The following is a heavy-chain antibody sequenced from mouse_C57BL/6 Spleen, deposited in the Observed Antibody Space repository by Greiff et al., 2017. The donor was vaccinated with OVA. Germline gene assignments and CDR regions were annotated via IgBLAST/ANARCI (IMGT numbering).Heavy chain of an antibody. CDR1: GYTFTDYE. D-gene: IGHD1-1*01. CDR3: SYGSLYAMDY. V-gene: IGHV1-15*01. J-gene: IGHJ4*01. CDR2: IDPETGGT. Sequence: LQESGAELVRPGASVTLSCKASGYTFTDYEMHWVKQTPVHGLEWIGAIDPETGGTAYNQKFKGKAILTADKSSSTAYMELRSLTSEDSAVYYCSYGSLYAMDYWGQGTSVTVSS.